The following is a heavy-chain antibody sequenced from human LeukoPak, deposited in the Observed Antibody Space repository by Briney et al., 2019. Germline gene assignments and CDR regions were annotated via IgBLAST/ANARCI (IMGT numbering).Heavy chain of an antibody. D-gene: IGHD5-24*01. CDR2: IIPIFGTA. V-gene: IGHV1-69*13. CDR3: ARDNRRDGYNSQYY. J-gene: IGHJ4*02. CDR1: GYTFTSYA. Sequence: SVKVSCKASGYTFTSYAISWVRQAPGQGLEWMGGIIPIFGTANYAQKFQGRVTITADESTSTAYMELSSLRSEDTAVYYCARDNRRDGYNSQYYWGQGTLVTVSS.